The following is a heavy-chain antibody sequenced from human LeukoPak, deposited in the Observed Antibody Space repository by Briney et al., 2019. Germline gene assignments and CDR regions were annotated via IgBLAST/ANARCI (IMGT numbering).Heavy chain of an antibody. CDR2: ITGGGGST. CDR1: GFTVYNFA. D-gene: IGHD3-3*01. Sequence: PGGSLRLSWVASGFTVYNFAMSWVRQAPGKGLEWVSPITGGGGSTDYADSVKGRFTISRDNSKNTLYLQMNSLRVEDTATYYCAKDGRSGAPFDRWGQGTVLTVSS. V-gene: IGHV3-23*01. J-gene: IGHJ4*02. CDR3: AKDGRSGAPFDR.